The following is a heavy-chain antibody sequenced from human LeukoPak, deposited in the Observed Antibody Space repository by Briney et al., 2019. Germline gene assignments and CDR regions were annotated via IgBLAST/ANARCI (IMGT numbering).Heavy chain of an antibody. V-gene: IGHV4-39*01. CDR2: LYYTGRT. CDR1: GDSISRSDSY. Sequence: PSETLSLTCSVSGDSISRSDSYWDWIRQPPGKGLEWIGTLYYTGRTYYSPSLKSRVTMSVDTSNNQFSLNLRSVTAADTAVYYCARRRYYDGSGYLEWGQGTLLSVFS. J-gene: IGHJ1*01. CDR3: ARRRYYDGSGYLE. D-gene: IGHD3-22*01.